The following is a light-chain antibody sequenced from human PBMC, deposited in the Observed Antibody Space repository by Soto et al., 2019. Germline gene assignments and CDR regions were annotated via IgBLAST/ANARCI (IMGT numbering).Light chain of an antibody. CDR2: AAS. J-gene: IGKJ2*01. CDR3: QQSYRTPLYT. V-gene: IGKV1-39*01. CDR1: QSISSY. Sequence: DIQMTQSPSSLSASVGDRVTITCRASQSISSYLNWYQQKPGKAPKLLIYAASSLQSEVPSRFSGSGSGTDFTLTISSLQPEDFATYYCQQSYRTPLYTFGQGTKLEIK.